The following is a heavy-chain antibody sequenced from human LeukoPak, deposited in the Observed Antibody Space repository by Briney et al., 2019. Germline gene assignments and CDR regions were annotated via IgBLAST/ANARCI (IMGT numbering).Heavy chain of an antibody. CDR1: GYSFTSYW. CDR3: ARLYEYYDFWSGYAGETPFDP. CDR2: IYPGDSDT. D-gene: IGHD3-3*01. Sequence: GESLKISCKGSGYSFTSYWIGWVRQMPGKGLEGMGIIYPGDSDTRYSPFFQGQVTISADKSISTAYLQWSSLKASDTAMYYCARLYEYYDFWSGYAGETPFDPWGQGTLVTVSS. J-gene: IGHJ5*02. V-gene: IGHV5-51*01.